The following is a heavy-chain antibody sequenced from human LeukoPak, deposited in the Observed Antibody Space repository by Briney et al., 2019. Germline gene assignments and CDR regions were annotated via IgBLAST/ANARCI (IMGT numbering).Heavy chain of an antibody. J-gene: IGHJ4*02. V-gene: IGHV3-30*18. CDR2: ISYDGANK. CDR3: AKEHVLKGTADY. Sequence: GRSLRLSCAASGFTFSSYGIHWVRQAPGKGLEWVGVISYDGANKYYADSVKGRFTISRDNSKNTLYLQMNGLRAEDTAVYYCAKEHVLKGTADYWGQGTLVTVSS. D-gene: IGHD1-7*01. CDR1: GFTFSSYG.